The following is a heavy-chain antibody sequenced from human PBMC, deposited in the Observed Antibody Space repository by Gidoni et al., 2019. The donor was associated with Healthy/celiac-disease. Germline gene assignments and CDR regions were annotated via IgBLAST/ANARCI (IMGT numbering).Heavy chain of an antibody. CDR3: ARDGMEPYYGMDV. Sequence: EVKLVAYGGCLVQPGGSLRLSGAASGFPVSSNYMSWVRQAPGKGLEWVSVIYSGCSTFYADAVKGRFTISRENSKNTLYLQMNSLRAEDTAVYYCARDGMEPYYGMDVWGQGTTVTVSS. V-gene: IGHV3-66*01. D-gene: IGHD1-26*01. CDR1: GFPVSSNY. J-gene: IGHJ6*02. CDR2: IYSGCST.